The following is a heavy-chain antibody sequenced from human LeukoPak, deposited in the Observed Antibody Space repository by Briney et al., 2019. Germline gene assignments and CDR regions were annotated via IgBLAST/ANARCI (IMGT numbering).Heavy chain of an antibody. CDR1: GFTFSSYW. D-gene: IGHD3-10*01. CDR3: AREGVLLWFGELLYDY. J-gene: IGHJ4*02. Sequence: GGSLRLSCAASGFTFSSYWMSWVRQAPGKGLEWVANIKQDGSEKYYVDSVKGRFTISRDNAKNSLYLQMNSLRAEDTAVYYCAREGVLLWFGELLYDYWGQGTLVTVSS. CDR2: IKQDGSEK. V-gene: IGHV3-7*01.